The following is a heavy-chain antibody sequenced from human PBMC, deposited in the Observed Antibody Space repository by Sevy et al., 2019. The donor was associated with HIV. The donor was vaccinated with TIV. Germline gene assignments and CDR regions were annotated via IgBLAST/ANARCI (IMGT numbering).Heavy chain of an antibody. CDR2: IYYSGST. J-gene: IGHJ4*02. V-gene: IGHV4-59*01. D-gene: IGHD3-10*01. Sequence: SETLSLTCAVSGGSISSYYWSWIRQPPGKGLEWIGYIYYSGSTNYNPSLKSRVTISVDTSKNQFSLKLSSVTAADTAVYYCARGIRVEDYYGSGSYSHFDYWGQGTLVTVSS. CDR1: GGSISSYY. CDR3: ARGIRVEDYYGSGSYSHFDY.